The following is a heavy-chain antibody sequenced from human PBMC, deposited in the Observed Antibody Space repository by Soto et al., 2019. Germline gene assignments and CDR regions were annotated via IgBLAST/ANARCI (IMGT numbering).Heavy chain of an antibody. Sequence: GGSLRLSCAASGFTFSDYYMSWIRQAPGKGLEWVSYISSSGSTIYYADSVKGRFTISRDNAKNSLYLQMNSLRAEDTAVYYCARDNVGVEGDYYYYYMDVWGKGTTVTVSS. D-gene: IGHD3-3*01. CDR1: GFTFSDYY. J-gene: IGHJ6*03. CDR2: ISSSGSTI. V-gene: IGHV3-11*01. CDR3: ARDNVGVEGDYYYYYMDV.